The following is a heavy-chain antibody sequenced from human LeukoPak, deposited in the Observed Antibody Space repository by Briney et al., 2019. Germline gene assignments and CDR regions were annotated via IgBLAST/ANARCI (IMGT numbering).Heavy chain of an antibody. CDR2: IYSGGST. D-gene: IGHD2-15*01. CDR1: GFTVSSNY. J-gene: IGHJ3*01. CDR3: ARGAPLGYCSGGSCYEV. Sequence: GGSLRLSCAASGFTVSSNYMSWVRQAPGKGLEWVSVIYSGGSTYYADSVKGRFTISRDNSKNTLYLQMNSLRAEDTAVYYCARGAPLGYCSGGSCYEVWGQGTMVTVSS. V-gene: IGHV3-53*01.